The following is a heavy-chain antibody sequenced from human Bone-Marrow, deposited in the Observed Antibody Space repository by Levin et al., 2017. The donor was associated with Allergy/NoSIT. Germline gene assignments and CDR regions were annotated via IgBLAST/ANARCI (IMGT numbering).Heavy chain of an antibody. CDR3: ASSDSTWSFGY. CDR1: GFTFNDST. Sequence: LSLTCAVSGFTFNDSTMNWVRQAPGKGLEWVSSISSSSSYIFYADSVKGRFTISRDNAKNSLYLQMNSLRVEDTAVYYCASSDSTWSFGYWGQGTLVTVSS. J-gene: IGHJ4*02. CDR2: ISSSSSYI. D-gene: IGHD3-10*01. V-gene: IGHV3-21*01.